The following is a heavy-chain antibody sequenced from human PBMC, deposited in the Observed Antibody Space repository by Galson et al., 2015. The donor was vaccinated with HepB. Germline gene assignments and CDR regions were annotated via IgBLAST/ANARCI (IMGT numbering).Heavy chain of an antibody. V-gene: IGHV3-33*01. J-gene: IGHJ4*02. D-gene: IGHD3-3*01. CDR3: ARNSIGAAESFDY. CDR1: GFTFSSYG. CDR2: IWYDGSNK. Sequence: SLRLSCAASGFTFSSYGMHWVRQAPGKGLEWVAVIWYDGSNKYYADSVKGRFTISRDNSKNTLYLQMNSLRAEDTAVYYCARNSIGAAESFDYWGQGTLVTVSS.